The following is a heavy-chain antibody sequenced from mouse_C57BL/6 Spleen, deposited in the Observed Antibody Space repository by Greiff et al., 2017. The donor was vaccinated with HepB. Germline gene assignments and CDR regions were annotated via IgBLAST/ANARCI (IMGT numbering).Heavy chain of an antibody. J-gene: IGHJ4*01. V-gene: IGHV3-1*01. CDR3: AREGGSYAMDC. D-gene: IGHD1-1*02. CDR1: GYSITSGYD. Sequence: EVKLMESGPGMVKPSQSLSLTCTVTGYSITSGYDWHWIRHFPGNKLEWMGYISYSGSTNYNPSLKSRISITHDTSKNHFFLKLNSVTTEDTATYDCAREGGSYAMDCWGQGTSVTVSS. CDR2: ISYSGST.